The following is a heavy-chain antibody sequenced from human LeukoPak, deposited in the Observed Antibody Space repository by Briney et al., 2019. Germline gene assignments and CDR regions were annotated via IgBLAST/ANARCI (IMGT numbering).Heavy chain of an antibody. Sequence: GGSLRLSCAASGFTFSSHGMSWVRQAPGKGLEWVSSIRGNGDSTYYAESVKGRFTISRDNSKNTLYLQMNSLRAEDTAVYYCAKSRGEIWFGAFDYWGQGTLVTVSS. CDR2: IRGNGDST. V-gene: IGHV3-23*01. CDR3: AKSRGEIWFGAFDY. J-gene: IGHJ4*02. D-gene: IGHD3-10*01. CDR1: GFTFSSHG.